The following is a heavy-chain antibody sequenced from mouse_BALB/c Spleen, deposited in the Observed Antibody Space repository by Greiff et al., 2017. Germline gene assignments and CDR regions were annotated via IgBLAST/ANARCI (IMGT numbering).Heavy chain of an antibody. Sequence: EVKLVESGGGLVQPKGSLKLSCAASGFTFNTYAMNWVRQPPGKGLEWVARIRSKSNNYATYYADSVKDRFTISRDDSQSMLYLQMNNLKTEDTAMYYCVRQYDYGEAWFAYWGQGTLVTVSA. CDR1: GFTFNTYA. J-gene: IGHJ3*01. CDR2: IRSKSNNYAT. V-gene: IGHV10-1*02. CDR3: VRQYDYGEAWFAY. D-gene: IGHD2-4*01.